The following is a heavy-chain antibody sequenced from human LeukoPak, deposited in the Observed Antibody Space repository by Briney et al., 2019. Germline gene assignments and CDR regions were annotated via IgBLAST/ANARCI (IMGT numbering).Heavy chain of an antibody. J-gene: IGHJ5*02. V-gene: IGHV1-69*05. CDR1: GGTFSSYA. CDR2: IIPIFGTA. CDR3: AREFGELLSATKWFAP. D-gene: IGHD3-10*01. Sequence: SVKVSCKASGGTFSSYAISWVRQAPGQGLEWMGGIIPIFGTANYAQKFQGRVTITTDESTSTAYMELSSLRSEDTAVYYCAREFGELLSATKWFAPWGQGTLVTVSS.